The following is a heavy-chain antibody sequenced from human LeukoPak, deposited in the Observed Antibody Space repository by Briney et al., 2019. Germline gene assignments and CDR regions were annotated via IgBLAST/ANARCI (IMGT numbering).Heavy chain of an antibody. CDR1: GFTFSSYS. D-gene: IGHD3-10*01. V-gene: IGHV3-21*01. CDR3: ARDTADMVRGVIGPGYYYYGMDV. Sequence: PGGSLRLSCAASGFTFSSYSMNWVRQAPGKGLEWVSSISSSSSCIYYADSVKGRFTISRDNAKNSLYLQMNSLRAEDTAVYYCARDTADMVRGVIGPGYYYYGMDVWGQGTTVTVSS. J-gene: IGHJ6*02. CDR2: ISSSSSCI.